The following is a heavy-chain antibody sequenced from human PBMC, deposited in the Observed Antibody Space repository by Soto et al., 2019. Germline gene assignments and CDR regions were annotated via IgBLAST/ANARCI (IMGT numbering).Heavy chain of an antibody. Sequence: ASVKVSCKASGYTFTSYYMHWVRQAPGQGLEWMGIINPSGGSTSYAQKFQGRVTMTRDTSTSTVYMELSSLRSEDTAVYYCARDLLDFWSVYPQIPNYYYYYGMGGWGQGSRVTVSS. CDR3: ARDLLDFWSVYPQIPNYYYYYGMGG. D-gene: IGHD3-3*01. CDR2: INPSGGST. CDR1: GYTFTSYY. J-gene: IGHJ6*02. V-gene: IGHV1-46*01.